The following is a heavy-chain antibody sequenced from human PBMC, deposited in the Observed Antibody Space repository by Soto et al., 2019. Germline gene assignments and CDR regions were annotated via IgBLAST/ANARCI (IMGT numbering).Heavy chain of an antibody. D-gene: IGHD2-21*02. CDR2: ISAYNGNT. V-gene: IGHV1-18*01. CDR1: GYTLTSYG. Sequence: ASVKVSCKASGYTLTSYGISWVRQAPGQGLEWMGWISAYNGNTNYAQKLQGRVTITTDTSTTTAHMELRSLRSDDTAVYYCARDRGTVVTPGPCPFDYWGQ. J-gene: IGHJ4*02. CDR3: ARDRGTVVTPGPCPFDY.